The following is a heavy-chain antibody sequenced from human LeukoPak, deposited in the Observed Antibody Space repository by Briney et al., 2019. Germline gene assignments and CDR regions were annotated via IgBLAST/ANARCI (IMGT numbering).Heavy chain of an antibody. J-gene: IGHJ4*02. CDR3: ARGTPPSYNWNYFFPGDY. Sequence: ASVKVSCKASGYTFTSYYMHWVRQAPGQGLEWMGIINPSGGSTSYAQKFQGRVTMTRDMSTSTVYMELSSLRSEDTAVYYCARGTPPSYNWNYFFPGDYWGQGTLVTVSS. CDR2: INPSGGST. CDR1: GYTFTSYY. D-gene: IGHD1-7*01. V-gene: IGHV1-46*01.